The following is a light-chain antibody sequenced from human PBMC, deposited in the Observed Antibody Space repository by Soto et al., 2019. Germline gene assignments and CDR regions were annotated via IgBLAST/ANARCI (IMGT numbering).Light chain of an antibody. J-gene: IGKJ1*01. CDR2: DAS. V-gene: IGKV1-5*01. Sequence: DIQMSQSPSTLSASFGDGVIITCRASQSISIWLAWYQQKPGKAPKLLIYDASSLESGVPSRFSGSGSGTEFTLTISSLQPDDFATYYCQQYNSYSGTFGQGTKVDIK. CDR3: QQYNSYSGT. CDR1: QSISIW.